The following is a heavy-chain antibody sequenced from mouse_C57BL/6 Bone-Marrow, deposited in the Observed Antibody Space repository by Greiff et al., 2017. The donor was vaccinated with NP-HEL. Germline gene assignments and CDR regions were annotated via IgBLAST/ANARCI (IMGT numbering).Heavy chain of an antibody. J-gene: IGHJ1*03. Sequence: EVMLVESGGGLVQSGRSLRLSCATSGFTFSDFYMEWVRQAPGKGLEWIAASRNKANDYTTEYSASVKGRFIVSRDTSQSILYLQMNALRAEDTAIYYCARDAEYYYGSSPYWYFDVWGTGTTVTVSS. CDR1: GFTFSDFY. D-gene: IGHD1-1*01. V-gene: IGHV7-1*01. CDR2: SRNKANDYTT. CDR3: ARDAEYYYGSSPYWYFDV.